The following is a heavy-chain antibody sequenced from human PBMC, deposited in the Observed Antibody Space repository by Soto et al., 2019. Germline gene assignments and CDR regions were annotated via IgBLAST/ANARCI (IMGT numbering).Heavy chain of an antibody. J-gene: IGHJ6*02. CDR3: ATYYDFWSGPPNYGMDV. CDR1: GYTLTSYY. D-gene: IGHD3-3*01. V-gene: IGHV1-46*01. Sequence: ASVKVSCKASGYTLTSYYMHWVRQAPGQGLEWMGIINPSGGSTSYAQKFQGRVTMTRDTSTSTVYMELSSLRSEDTAVYYCATYYDFWSGPPNYGMDVWGQGTTVTVSS. CDR2: INPSGGST.